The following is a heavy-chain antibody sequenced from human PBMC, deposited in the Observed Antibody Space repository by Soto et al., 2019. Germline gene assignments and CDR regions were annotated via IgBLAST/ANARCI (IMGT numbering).Heavy chain of an antibody. Sequence: GGSLRLSCAASGFAFSSSWMSWVRQAPGKGLEWVANIKEDGSEKDYVDPVKGRFTITRDNAKNSLYLQMNNLRAEDTAVYFCTRKRFGMDVWGQGTTVTVSS. J-gene: IGHJ6*02. V-gene: IGHV3-7*03. CDR2: IKEDGSEK. CDR1: GFAFSSSW. CDR3: TRKRFGMDV.